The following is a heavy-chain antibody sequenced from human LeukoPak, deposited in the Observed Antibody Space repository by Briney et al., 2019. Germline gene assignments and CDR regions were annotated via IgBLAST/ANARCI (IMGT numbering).Heavy chain of an antibody. CDR3: ARGGYCSSTSCPSPYYYYMDV. D-gene: IGHD2-2*01. CDR2: IIPIFGTA. J-gene: IGHJ6*03. V-gene: IGHV1-69*05. CDR1: GGTFSSFA. Sequence: SVKVSCKASGGTFSSFAISWVRQAPGQGLEWMGGIIPIFGTANYAQKFQGRVTITTDETTSTAYMELSSLRSEDTAVYYCARGGYCSSTSCPSPYYYYMDVWGKGTTVTVSS.